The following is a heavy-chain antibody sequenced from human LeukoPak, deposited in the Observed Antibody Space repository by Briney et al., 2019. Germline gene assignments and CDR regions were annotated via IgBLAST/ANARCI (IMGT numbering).Heavy chain of an antibody. J-gene: IGHJ4*02. D-gene: IGHD6-13*01. CDR1: GFTFSTYA. V-gene: IGHV3-23*01. CDR3: TRIPSSTSSWYYFDY. Sequence: PGGSLRLSCAASGFTFSTYAMSWVRRAPGKGLEWVSAIGGSGGRTYYADSVKGRFTISRDNSKNTLHLQMNSLRAEDTAVYYCTRIPSSTSSWYYFDYWGQGTLVTVSS. CDR2: IGGSGGRT.